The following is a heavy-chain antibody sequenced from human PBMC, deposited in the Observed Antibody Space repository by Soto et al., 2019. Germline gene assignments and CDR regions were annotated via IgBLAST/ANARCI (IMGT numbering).Heavy chain of an antibody. CDR2: ISYDGYSK. Sequence: SGGSLRLSXAASGFTFSSYAMHWVRQAPGKGLEWVALISYDGYSKWYADAVKGRFTISRDNSNNTLFLEMNSLRPDDTAVYFCAAIREVDVWGQGTTVTVSS. V-gene: IGHV3-30*03. J-gene: IGHJ6*02. D-gene: IGHD1-26*01. CDR3: AAIREVDV. CDR1: GFTFSSYA.